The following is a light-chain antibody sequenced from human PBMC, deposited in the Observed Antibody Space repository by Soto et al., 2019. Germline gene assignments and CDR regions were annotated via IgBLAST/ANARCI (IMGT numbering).Light chain of an antibody. CDR3: QQYYSTPLT. CDR2: WAS. Sequence: DIVMTQSPDSLAVSLGERATINCKSSQSVLYSSNNKNYLAWYQQKPGQPPKLLIYWASTRESGVPDRFSGSGSGTDFTLTISSPQAEDVAVYYCQQYYSTPLTFGQGTKVDIK. J-gene: IGKJ1*01. CDR1: QSVLYSSNNKNY. V-gene: IGKV4-1*01.